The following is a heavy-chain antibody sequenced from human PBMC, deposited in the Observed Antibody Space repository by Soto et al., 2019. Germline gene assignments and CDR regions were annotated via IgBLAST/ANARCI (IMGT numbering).Heavy chain of an antibody. CDR2: IIPIFGTA. D-gene: IGHD2-2*02. J-gene: IGHJ6*02. CDR3: ARDPCSSTSCNTYYYYYGMDV. Sequence: ASVKVSCKASGGTFSSYAISWVRQAPGQGLEWMGGIIPIFGTANYAQKFQGRVTITADESTSTAYMELSSLRSEDTAVYYCARDPCSSTSCNTYYYYYGMDVWGQGTTVTVSS. CDR1: GGTFSSYA. V-gene: IGHV1-69*13.